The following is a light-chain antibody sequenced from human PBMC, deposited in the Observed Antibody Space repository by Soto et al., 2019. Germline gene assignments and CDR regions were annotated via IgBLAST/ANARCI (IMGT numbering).Light chain of an antibody. CDR2: EVS. CDR1: SSDVGVYKY. J-gene: IGLJ2*01. CDR3: TSYARSNNVV. Sequence: QSALTQPPSASASPGQSVTISCTGISSDVGVYKYVSWTQHLPGKAPNLTIYEVSTRPSGVPNRFSGSKSGNTPSLTVSGLQTENEADYYCTSYARSNNVVFGGGTKVTVL. V-gene: IGLV2-8*01.